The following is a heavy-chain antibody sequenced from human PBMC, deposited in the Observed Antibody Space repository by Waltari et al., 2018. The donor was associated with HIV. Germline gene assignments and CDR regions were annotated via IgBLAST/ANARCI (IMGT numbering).Heavy chain of an antibody. V-gene: IGHV3-74*01. CDR2: INSDGSST. D-gene: IGHD2-8*01. CDR3: TRGNGHAFDL. CDR1: GFSFSRYW. J-gene: IGHJ3*01. Sequence: EVHLVESGGGSVQPGGSLRLSCAASGFSFSRYWMFWVRQVPGKGLVGVSRINSDGSSTTYADSVKGRFTISRDNAKNTLYLQMNSLRAEDTAMYYCTRGNGHAFDLWGQGTMVTVSS.